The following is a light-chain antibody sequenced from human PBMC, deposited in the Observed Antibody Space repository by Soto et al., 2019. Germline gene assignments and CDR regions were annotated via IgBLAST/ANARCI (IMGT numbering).Light chain of an antibody. J-gene: IGKJ1*01. CDR1: QRVSSN. CDR2: GAS. CDR3: QQYNNWLLT. Sequence: EIVMTQCPATLSVSPGERATLSCRASQRVSSNLDWYQQKPGQAPRLLIYGASTRATGSPARFSGSGSGTEFTLTISSLQSEDFAVYSCQQYNNWLLTFGQGTNVEIK. V-gene: IGKV3-15*01.